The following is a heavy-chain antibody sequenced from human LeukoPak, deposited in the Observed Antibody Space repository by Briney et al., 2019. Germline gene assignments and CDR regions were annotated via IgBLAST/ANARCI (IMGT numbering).Heavy chain of an antibody. D-gene: IGHD3-9*01. CDR1: GVTFTDHP. CDR2: ISYDGSNK. J-gene: IGHJ6*02. Sequence: GESLRLSCVASGVTFTDHPMNWVRQAPGKGLEWVAVISYDGSNKYYADSVKGRFTISRDNSKNTLYLQMNSLRAEDTAVYYCARDPEVDVLRYFDWPSSFESYGMDVWGQGTTVTVSS. V-gene: IGHV3-30-3*01. CDR3: ARDPEVDVLRYFDWPSSFESYGMDV.